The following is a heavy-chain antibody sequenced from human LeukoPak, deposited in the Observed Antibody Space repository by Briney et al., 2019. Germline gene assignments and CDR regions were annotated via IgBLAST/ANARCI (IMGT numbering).Heavy chain of an antibody. J-gene: IGHJ4*02. D-gene: IGHD6-19*01. V-gene: IGHV3-72*01. CDR1: GFSFSDHY. CDR2: IRNKANSYTT. Sequence: PGGSLRLSCAASGFSFSDHYVDWVRQAPGKGLEWVGRIRNKANSYTTEYAASVTGRFTISRDESKHSVYLQMDSLKTEDTAVEYWPRSSYRSGWFGDYWGQGILVTVSS. CDR3: PRSSYRSGWFGDY.